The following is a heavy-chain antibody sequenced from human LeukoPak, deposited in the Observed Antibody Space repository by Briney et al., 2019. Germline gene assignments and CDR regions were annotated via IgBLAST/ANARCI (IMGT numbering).Heavy chain of an antibody. CDR2: ISYDGSNK. V-gene: IGHV3-30*18. J-gene: IGHJ4*02. D-gene: IGHD4-23*01. Sequence: PGGSLRLSCAASGFTFSSYGMHWVRQAPGKGLEWVAVISYDGSNKYYADSAKGRFTISRDNSKNTLYLQMNSLRAEDTAVYYCAKDRWRSQYYFDYWGQGTLVTVSS. CDR3: AKDRWRSQYYFDY. CDR1: GFTFSSYG.